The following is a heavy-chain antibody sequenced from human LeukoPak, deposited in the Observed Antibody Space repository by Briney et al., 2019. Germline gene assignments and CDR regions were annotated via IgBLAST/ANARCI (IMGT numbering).Heavy chain of an antibody. CDR2: IKHDGADK. CDR1: GFTFSSYW. CDR3: ARRYSYGYFDC. V-gene: IGHV3-7*01. J-gene: IGHJ4*02. Sequence: QPGGSLRLSCVASGFTFSSYWMSWVRQAPGKGLEWVANIKHDGADKYFVDSVRGRFTISRDNVKNSLFLQMNSLRAEDTAMYYCARRYSYGYFDCWGQGTLVTVSS. D-gene: IGHD5-18*01.